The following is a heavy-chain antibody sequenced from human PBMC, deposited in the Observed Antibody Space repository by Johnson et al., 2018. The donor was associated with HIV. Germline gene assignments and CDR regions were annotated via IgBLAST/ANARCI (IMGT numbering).Heavy chain of an antibody. J-gene: IGHJ3*02. D-gene: IGHD6-13*01. CDR1: GFTFSSYA. V-gene: IGHV3-30*04. Sequence: QVQLVESGGGVVQPGGSLRLSCAASGFTFSSYAMHWVRQAPGKGLEWVAVISYDGGNKYYADSVKGRVTISRDNPKNTVYLHMNNLRAEDTAVYYCARDLAYNSRWTGAFDIWGQGTMVTVSS. CDR2: ISYDGGNK. CDR3: ARDLAYNSRWTGAFDI.